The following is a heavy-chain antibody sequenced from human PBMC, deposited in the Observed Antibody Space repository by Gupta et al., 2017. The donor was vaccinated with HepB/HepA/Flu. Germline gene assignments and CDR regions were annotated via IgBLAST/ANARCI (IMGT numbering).Heavy chain of an antibody. Sequence: QVQLVQSGAEVKKPGASVKVSCKASGYTFTSYGISWVRQAPGQGLEWMGWISAYNGNTNYAQKLQGRVTMTTDTSTSTAYMELRSLRSDDTAVYYCARDLEKFRSGWYKEWGNWFDPWGQGTLVTVSS. V-gene: IGHV1-18*01. J-gene: IGHJ5*02. D-gene: IGHD6-19*01. CDR1: GYTFTSYG. CDR2: ISAYNGNT. CDR3: ARDLEKFRSGWYKEWGNWFDP.